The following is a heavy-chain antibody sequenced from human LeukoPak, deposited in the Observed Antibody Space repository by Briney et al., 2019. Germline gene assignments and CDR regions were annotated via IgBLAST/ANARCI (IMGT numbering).Heavy chain of an antibody. CDR3: AKTTRSLGAFDT. CDR1: GFTFSSYA. V-gene: IGHV3-23*01. J-gene: IGHJ3*02. CDR2: ISGSGGST. D-gene: IGHD1-14*01. Sequence: GGSLRLSCAASGFTFSSYAMSWVRQAPGKGLEWVSAISGSGGSTYYADSAKGRFTISRDNSKNTLYLQMNSLRAEDTAVYYCAKTTRSLGAFDTWGQGTMVTVSS.